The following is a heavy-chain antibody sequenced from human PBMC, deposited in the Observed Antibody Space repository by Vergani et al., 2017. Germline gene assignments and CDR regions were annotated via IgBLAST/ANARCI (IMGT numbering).Heavy chain of an antibody. CDR3: AKEGGYCRGTSYYRGKGFDY. J-gene: IGHJ4*02. Sequence: EVQLLESGGGLVQPGGSLRLSCAASGFTFSSYAMSWVRQAPGKGLEWVSAISGSGGSTYYADSVKGRFTISRDNSKNTLYLQMNSLRAEDTAIYYCAKEGGYCRGTSYYRGKGFDYWGQGTLVTVSS. D-gene: IGHD2-2*03. CDR1: GFTFSSYA. V-gene: IGHV3-23*01. CDR2: ISGSGGST.